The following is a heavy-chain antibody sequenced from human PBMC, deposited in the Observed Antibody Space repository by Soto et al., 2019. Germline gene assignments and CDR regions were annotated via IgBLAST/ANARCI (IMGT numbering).Heavy chain of an antibody. CDR2: ISHTGTT. CDR1: GASISSSY. J-gene: IGHJ4*02. CDR3: ARGGNRYSPTSSGVGGFDY. Sequence: LSLTCKVSGASISSSYWSWIRQPPGKGLEWIAYISHTGTTNYNPSLKSRVTISLDTSKSQFSLNLTSLTTADTAVYFCARGGNRYSPTSSGVGGFDYWGQGTLVTVSS. V-gene: IGHV4-59*01. D-gene: IGHD5-12*01.